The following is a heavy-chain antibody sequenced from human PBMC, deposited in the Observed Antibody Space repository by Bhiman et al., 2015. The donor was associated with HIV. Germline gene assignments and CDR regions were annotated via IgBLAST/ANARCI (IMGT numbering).Heavy chain of an antibody. Sequence: EVQLVESGGGLVKPGGSPRLSCVASGFTFSNYDMNWVRQAPGKGLEWVSSISSRSKYIYYADSVKGRFTIYRDNAKNSLYLQMNSLRAEDTAVYYCARAEFYGSERIRYYYMDVVGTKGPRSPSP. D-gene: IGHD3-10*01. CDR2: ISSRSKYI. CDR3: ARAEFYGSERIRYYYMDV. V-gene: IGHV3-21*02. J-gene: IGHJ6*03. CDR1: GFTFSNYD.